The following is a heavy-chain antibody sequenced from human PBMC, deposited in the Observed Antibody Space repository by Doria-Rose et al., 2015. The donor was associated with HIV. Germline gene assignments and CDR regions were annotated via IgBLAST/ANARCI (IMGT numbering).Heavy chain of an antibody. CDR1: GVSLSSPGMG. D-gene: IGHD6-13*01. Sequence: QESGPVLVKPTETLTLTCTVSGVSLSSPGMGVSWIRQPPGKALEWLANIFSDDERSYKTSLKSRPTISRGTSKSQVVLTMTDMDPVDTATYYCARIKSSRWYHKYYFDFWGQGTLVIVSA. V-gene: IGHV2-26*01. J-gene: IGHJ4*02. CDR2: IFSDDER. CDR3: ARIKSSRWYHKYYFDF.